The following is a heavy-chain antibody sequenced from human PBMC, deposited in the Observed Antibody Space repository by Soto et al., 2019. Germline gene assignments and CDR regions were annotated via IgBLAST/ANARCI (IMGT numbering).Heavy chain of an antibody. CDR2: ISGGGGST. CDR1: GFSFNIFA. Sequence: EVKLLESGGRLVQPGGSLRLSCAASGFSFNIFAMNWVRQAPGKGLEWVSGISGGGGSTYYADSVKGRFTISRDNYDXTLYLQMNSLRAEDTAVYYCAKDPTSYDSSAQFDSWGQGTLVTVSS. CDR3: AKDPTSYDSSAQFDS. J-gene: IGHJ4*02. D-gene: IGHD3-22*01. V-gene: IGHV3-23*01.